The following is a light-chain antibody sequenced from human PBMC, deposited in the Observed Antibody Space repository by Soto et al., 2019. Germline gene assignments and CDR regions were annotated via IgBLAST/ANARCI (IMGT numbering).Light chain of an antibody. Sequence: DIQLTQSPSSLSASVGDRVTITCRAGQTISDYLNWYQQKPGTAPKLLIYAASTLQSGVPSRFSGSRSGTDFTLTISSLHPEDVATYYCQQTFSAPSITFGQGTR. V-gene: IGKV1-39*01. CDR2: AAS. CDR1: QTISDY. CDR3: QQTFSAPSIT. J-gene: IGKJ5*01.